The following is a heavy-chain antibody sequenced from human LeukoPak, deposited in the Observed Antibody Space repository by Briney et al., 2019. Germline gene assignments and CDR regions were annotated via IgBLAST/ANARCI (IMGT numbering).Heavy chain of an antibody. Sequence: SETLSLTCTVSGGSISSYYWSWIRQPPGKGLEWIGYIYYSGSTNYNPSLKSRVTISVDTSKNQFSLKLSSVTAADTAVYYCAREVRGEEYYYYYMDVWGKGTTVTISS. D-gene: IGHD3-10*01. CDR2: IYYSGST. J-gene: IGHJ6*03. CDR1: GGSISSYY. CDR3: AREVRGEEYYYYYMDV. V-gene: IGHV4-59*01.